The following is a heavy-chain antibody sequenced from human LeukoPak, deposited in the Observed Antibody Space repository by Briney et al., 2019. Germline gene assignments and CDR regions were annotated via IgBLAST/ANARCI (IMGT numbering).Heavy chain of an antibody. J-gene: IGHJ4*02. Sequence: GGSLRLSCAASGFTFSNYAMSWVRQAPGKGLVWVSRLNEDGRITNYADSVKGRFTISRDNAKNTVYLQMNSLRVEDTGVYYCARSFSGYRDYWGQGTQVSVSS. CDR1: GFTFSNYA. CDR2: LNEDGRIT. CDR3: ARSFSGYRDY. D-gene: IGHD3-22*01. V-gene: IGHV3-74*01.